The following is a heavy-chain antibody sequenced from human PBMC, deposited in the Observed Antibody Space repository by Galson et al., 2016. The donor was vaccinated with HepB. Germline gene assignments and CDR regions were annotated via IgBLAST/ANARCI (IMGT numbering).Heavy chain of an antibody. J-gene: IGHJ3*02. V-gene: IGHV1-69*13. CDR1: GYTFSNYD. CDR3: ARVIDAFDI. Sequence: SVKVSCKASGYTFSNYDINWVRQAPGQGLEWMGGIIPMFGTANYAQKFQGRVTITADESTSTAYMELSSLRSEDTAVYYCARVIDAFDIWGQGTMVIVSS. CDR2: IIPMFGTA.